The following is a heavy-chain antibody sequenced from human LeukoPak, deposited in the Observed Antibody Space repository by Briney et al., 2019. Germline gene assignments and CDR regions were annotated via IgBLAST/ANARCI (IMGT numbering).Heavy chain of an antibody. D-gene: IGHD3-22*01. V-gene: IGHV3-74*01. CDR2: INSGGSSA. J-gene: IGHJ4*02. Sequence: GGSLRLSCAASGFTFSRYWMHWVRQAPGKGLVWVSRINSGGSSANYADSVKGRFTISRDNAKNTLYLQMNSLRAEDTAVYYCARVMTIDYYDSSGYYYWGQGTLVTVSS. CDR1: GFTFSRYW. CDR3: ARVMTIDYYDSSGYYY.